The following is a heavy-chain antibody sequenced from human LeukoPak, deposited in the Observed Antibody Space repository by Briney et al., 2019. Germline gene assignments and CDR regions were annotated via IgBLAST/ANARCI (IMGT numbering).Heavy chain of an antibody. CDR3: ARDPEGDYALQY. J-gene: IGHJ4*02. CDR2: IYVGGST. D-gene: IGHD4-17*01. Sequence: GGSLRLSCAASGFTFSSYWMSWVRQAPGKGLEWVSVIYVGGSTYYADSVKDRFTISRDNSKNTLYLQMNSLRVEDTAVYYCARDPEGDYALQYWGQGTLVTVSS. V-gene: IGHV3-66*01. CDR1: GFTFSSYW.